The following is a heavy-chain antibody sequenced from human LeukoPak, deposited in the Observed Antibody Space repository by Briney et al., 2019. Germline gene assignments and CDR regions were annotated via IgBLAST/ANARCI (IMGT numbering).Heavy chain of an antibody. V-gene: IGHV1-2*02. Sequence: ASVTVSCKASGYTFTGYYIYWLRQAPGQGLEWMGWINPNSGGTNYAQKFQDRVTMTRDTSISTAYMELSRLRSDDTAVYYCARGGLQTWYYYMDVWGKGTTVTVSS. CDR3: ARGGLQTWYYYMDV. CDR2: INPNSGGT. CDR1: GYTFTGYY. J-gene: IGHJ6*03.